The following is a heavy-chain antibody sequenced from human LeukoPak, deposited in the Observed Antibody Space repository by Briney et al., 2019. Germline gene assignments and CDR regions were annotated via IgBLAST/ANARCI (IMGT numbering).Heavy chain of an antibody. D-gene: IGHD2-2*01. CDR3: AKDAPVNIVVVPAANS. V-gene: IGHV3-21*03. Sequence: KSGGSLRLSCAASGFTFSSYSMNWVRQAPGRGLEWVSSISSSSSYIYYADSVKGRFTISRDNSKNTLYLQMNSLRAEDTAVYYCAKDAPVNIVVVPAANSWGQGTLVTVSS. J-gene: IGHJ4*02. CDR2: ISSSSSYI. CDR1: GFTFSSYS.